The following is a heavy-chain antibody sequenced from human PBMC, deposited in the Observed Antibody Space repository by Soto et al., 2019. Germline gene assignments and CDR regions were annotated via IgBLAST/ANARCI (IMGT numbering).Heavy chain of an antibody. Sequence: EVQLVESGGGLVKPGGSLRLSCAASGFTFSNAWMSWVRQAPGKGLEWVGRIKSKTDGGTTDYAAPVKGRFTISRDDSKNTLYLQMNSLKTEDTAVYYCTTATYYDILTGCPYAMDGWGKGTTVTVSS. CDR2: IKSKTDGGTT. V-gene: IGHV3-15*01. CDR3: TTATYYDILTGCPYAMDG. J-gene: IGHJ6*04. D-gene: IGHD3-9*01. CDR1: GFTFSNAW.